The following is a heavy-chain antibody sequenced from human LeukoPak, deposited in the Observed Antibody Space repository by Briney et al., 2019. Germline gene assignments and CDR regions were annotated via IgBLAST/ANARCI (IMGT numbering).Heavy chain of an antibody. V-gene: IGHV1-18*01. J-gene: IGHJ4*02. D-gene: IGHD6-13*01. CDR2: ISAYNGNT. CDR1: GYTFTSYG. Sequence: ASVKVSCKASGYTFTSYGISWVRQAPGQGLEWMGWISAYNGNTNYAQKLQGRVTMTTDTSTSTAYMELRSLRSDDTAVYYCAREPSIAADGLSDDYWGQGTLVTVSS. CDR3: AREPSIAADGLSDDY.